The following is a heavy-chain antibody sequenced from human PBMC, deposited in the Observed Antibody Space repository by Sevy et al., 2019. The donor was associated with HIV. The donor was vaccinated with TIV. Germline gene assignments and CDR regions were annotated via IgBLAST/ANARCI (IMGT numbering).Heavy chain of an antibody. Sequence: ASVKVSCKASGYTFTGYYMHWVRQAPGQGLEWMGWINPNSGGTNYAQKFQDRATMTRDTSISTAYMELSRLRSDDTAVYYCATVSSSWYSYYYYGMGVWGQGTTVTFSS. D-gene: IGHD6-13*01. CDR1: GYTFTGYY. CDR3: ATVSSSWYSYYYYGMGV. CDR2: INPNSGGT. V-gene: IGHV1-2*02. J-gene: IGHJ6*02.